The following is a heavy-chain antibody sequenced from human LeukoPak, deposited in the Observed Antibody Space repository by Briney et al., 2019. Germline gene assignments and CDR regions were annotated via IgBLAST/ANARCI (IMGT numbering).Heavy chain of an antibody. CDR3: AREWGAAGDAFDI. J-gene: IGHJ3*02. Sequence: GASVKVSCKASGYTFTGYYMHWVRQAPGQGLEWMGGIIPIFGTANYAQKFQGRVAFTADKSTTTAYMELSSLRSEDTAVYYCAREWGAAGDAFDIWGQGTMVTVSS. D-gene: IGHD6-13*01. V-gene: IGHV1-69*06. CDR2: IIPIFGTA. CDR1: GYTFTGYY.